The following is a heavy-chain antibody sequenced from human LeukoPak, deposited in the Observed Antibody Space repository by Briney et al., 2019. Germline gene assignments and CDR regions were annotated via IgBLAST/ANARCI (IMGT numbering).Heavy chain of an antibody. CDR2: ISGSGGST. D-gene: IGHD6-19*01. V-gene: IGHV3-23*01. CDR3: AKDLRQWLVVENWFDP. J-gene: IGHJ5*02. CDR1: GFTFSSYA. Sequence: GGSLRLSCAASGFTFSSYAMSWVRQAPGKGLEWVPAISGSGGSTYYADSVKGRFTISRDNSKNTLYLQMNSLRAEDTAVYYCAKDLRQWLVVENWFDPWGQGTLVTVSS.